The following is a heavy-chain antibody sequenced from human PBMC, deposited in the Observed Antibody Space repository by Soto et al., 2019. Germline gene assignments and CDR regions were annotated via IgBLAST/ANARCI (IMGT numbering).Heavy chain of an antibody. D-gene: IGHD3-9*01. CDR2: INPDSGST. Sequence: QVQLVQSGPEVKKPGASVKVSCKASGYPFPAYYLHWVRQAPGQGPEWMGWINPDSGSTHYAKKFEGRVSLTRDTSIANDYMELTRLTSDDSAIYYCARPYYEILPGYSNYCDPWGQGTLVTVSS. V-gene: IGHV1-2*02. J-gene: IGHJ5*02. CDR3: ARPYYEILPGYSNYCDP. CDR1: GYPFPAYY.